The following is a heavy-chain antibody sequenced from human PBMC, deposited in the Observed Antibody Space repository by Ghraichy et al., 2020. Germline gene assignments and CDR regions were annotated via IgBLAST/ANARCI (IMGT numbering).Heavy chain of an antibody. V-gene: IGHV4-61*02. Sequence: TLSLTCTVSGGSISSGSYYWSWIRQPAGKGLEWIGRIYTSGSTNYNPSLKSRVTISVDTSKNQFSLKLSSVTAADTAVYYCAREAVAGSFNYWGQGTLVTVSS. D-gene: IGHD6-19*01. J-gene: IGHJ4*02. CDR2: IYTSGST. CDR1: GGSISSGSYY. CDR3: AREAVAGSFNY.